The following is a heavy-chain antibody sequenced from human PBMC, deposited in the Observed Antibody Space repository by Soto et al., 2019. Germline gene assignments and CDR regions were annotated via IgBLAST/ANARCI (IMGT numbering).Heavy chain of an antibody. V-gene: IGHV3-23*01. CDR3: AKGSTTVRKTGWFDT. Sequence: GGSLRLSCAASGFTFSSSAMRWVRQAPGKGLEWVSGISGSGGSTQYADSVNGRFTISRDNNKNTLYLKMNRLRAEDTAVYYCAKGSTTVRKTGWFDTWGQGTRVTVSS. J-gene: IGHJ5*02. CDR2: ISGSGGST. CDR1: GFTFSSSA. D-gene: IGHD4-17*01.